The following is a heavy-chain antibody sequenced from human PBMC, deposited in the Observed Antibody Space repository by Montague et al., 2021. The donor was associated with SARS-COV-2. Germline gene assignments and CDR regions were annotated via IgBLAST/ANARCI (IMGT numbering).Heavy chain of an antibody. CDR1: GGSISSSIYY. J-gene: IGHJ4*02. CDR2: IYSTGRT. V-gene: IGHV4-39*07. CDR3: ARVRQHIVMVVVGVAGGYYYFDL. D-gene: IGHD2-15*01. Sequence: SETLSLTCTVSGGSISSSIYYWAWIRQPPGKGLEWIGRIYSTGRTYYNPSLKSRVTISVDTSTNQFSLNLTSVTAADTAVYYCARVRQHIVMVVVGVAGGYYYFDLWGQGTLVAVSS.